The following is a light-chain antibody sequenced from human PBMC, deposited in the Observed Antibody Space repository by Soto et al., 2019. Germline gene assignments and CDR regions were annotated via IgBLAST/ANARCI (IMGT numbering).Light chain of an antibody. Sequence: EIVVTQSPATLSVYLGERASLSCRASQTINSNLAWYQQRPDQAPRLLIYGASTRASGIPARFSGSGSGTDFTLTISRLEPEDFAVYYCQQYGSSPRTFGQGTKVDIK. CDR1: QTINSN. J-gene: IGKJ1*01. V-gene: IGKV3-20*01. CDR3: QQYGSSPRT. CDR2: GAS.